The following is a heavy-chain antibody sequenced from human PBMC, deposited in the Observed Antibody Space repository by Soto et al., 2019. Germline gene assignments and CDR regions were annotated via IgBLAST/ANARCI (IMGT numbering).Heavy chain of an antibody. CDR2: IIYDGGTK. V-gene: IGHV3-30*18. J-gene: IGHJ4*02. Sequence: QVQLVESGEGVVQPGRSLRLSCAASGFTFSRYGMHWVRQAPGKGLEWVAVIIYDGGTKYYADSVKGRFTISRDNSKSTLYLQMNSLRAEDTAVYYCAKDRMGAGVRGYFDYWGQGTLVTVSS. D-gene: IGHD3-10*01. CDR1: GFTFSRYG. CDR3: AKDRMGAGVRGYFDY.